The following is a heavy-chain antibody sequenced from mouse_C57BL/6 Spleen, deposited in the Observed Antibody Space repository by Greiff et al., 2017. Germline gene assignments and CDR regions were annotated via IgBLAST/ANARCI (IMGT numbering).Heavy chain of an antibody. V-gene: IGHV5-17*01. CDR1: GFTFSDYG. Sequence: EVKLVESGGGLVKPGGSLKLSCAASGFTFSDYGMHWVRQAPEKGLEWVAYISSGSSTNYYADPVKGRITIARDNAKNTMFLQMTRLSSEDTAMYYCGRRGGNYRYFGVWGTGVTVTVSS. CDR3: GRRGGNYRYFGV. J-gene: IGHJ1*03. CDR2: ISSGSSTN.